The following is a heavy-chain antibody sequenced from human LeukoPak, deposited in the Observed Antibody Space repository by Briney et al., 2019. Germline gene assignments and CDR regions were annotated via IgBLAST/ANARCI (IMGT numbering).Heavy chain of an antibody. CDR1: GFTFSNYA. V-gene: IGHV3-23*01. CDR3: AKDRAGYSYGTFEA. CDR2: ITNTGATT. D-gene: IGHD5-18*01. Sequence: PGGSLRLSCAASGFTFSNYAMTWVRQAPGKGLEWASSITNTGATTYYADSVKGRFTISRDNSKNTLYFQMNSLRVEDTAIYYCAKDRAGYSYGTFEAWGQGTLVTVSS. J-gene: IGHJ4*02.